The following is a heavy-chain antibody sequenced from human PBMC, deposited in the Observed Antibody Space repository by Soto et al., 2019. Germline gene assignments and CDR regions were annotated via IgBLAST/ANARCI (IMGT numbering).Heavy chain of an antibody. J-gene: IGHJ6*02. Sequence: GGSLRLSCAASGFTFSSYSMNWVRQAPGKGLEWVSYISSSSSTIYYADSVKGRFTISRDNAKNSLYLQMNSLRAEDTAVYYCAKKGYGGYDEYFYNDMDVWGQGTTVTVSS. V-gene: IGHV3-48*01. D-gene: IGHD5-12*01. CDR3: AKKGYGGYDEYFYNDMDV. CDR1: GFTFSSYS. CDR2: ISSSSSTI.